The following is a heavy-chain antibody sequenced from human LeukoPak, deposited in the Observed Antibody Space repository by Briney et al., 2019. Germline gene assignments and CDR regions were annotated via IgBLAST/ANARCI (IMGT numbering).Heavy chain of an antibody. CDR3: AREDYDSRTIDY. D-gene: IGHD3-22*01. Sequence: GGSLRLSCAASGFTFSDHYMSWIRQAPGKGREWVSYISSSATTIYYADSVSGRFTISRDNAKNSLYLQMNSLRVEDTAVYYCAREDYDSRTIDYWGQGTLVTVSS. CDR1: GFTFSDHY. J-gene: IGHJ4*02. CDR2: ISSSATTI. V-gene: IGHV3-11*01.